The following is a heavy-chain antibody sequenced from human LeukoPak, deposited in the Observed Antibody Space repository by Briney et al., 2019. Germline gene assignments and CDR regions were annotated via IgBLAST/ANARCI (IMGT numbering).Heavy chain of an antibody. J-gene: IGHJ4*02. CDR3: ARESVLLWFGEFTGFDY. V-gene: IGHV3-30*02. Sequence: GGSLRLSCAASGFTFSSYGMHWVRQAPGKGLEWVAFIRYDGSNKYYADSVKGRFTISRDNSKNTLYLQMNSLRAEDTAVYYCARESVLLWFGEFTGFDYWGQGTLVTVSS. D-gene: IGHD3-10*01. CDR1: GFTFSSYG. CDR2: IRYDGSNK.